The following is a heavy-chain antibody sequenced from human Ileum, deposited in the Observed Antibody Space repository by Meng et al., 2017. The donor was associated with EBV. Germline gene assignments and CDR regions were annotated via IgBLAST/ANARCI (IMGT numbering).Heavy chain of an antibody. CDR1: GGVFSVYD. D-gene: IGHD3-10*01. J-gene: IGHJ4*02. V-gene: IGHV4-34*01. CDR3: ARGNKVSDRGFDY. CDR2: IKHSGST. Sequence: VERAEGGTGVLYTSEHLSRRCGVYGGVFSVYDWSWIRQTPGEGLECIGEIKHSGSTNYIPSLKSRVPISVDKSKNQFSLKLSSVTAADTAVYYCARGNKVSDRGFDYWGQGTLVTVSS.